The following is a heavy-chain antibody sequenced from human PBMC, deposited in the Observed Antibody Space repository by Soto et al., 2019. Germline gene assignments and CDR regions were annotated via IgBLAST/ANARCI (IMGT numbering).Heavy chain of an antibody. CDR2: IYYSGRT. Sequence: PSETLSLTCTVSDDSISSGSYYWGWIRQPPGKGLEWLGSIYYSGRTYYNPSLKSRVTMAVDTSKRAFSLKLTSMIAADTALYYCARHVASVSSGWPLDFWGQGTLVTVSS. D-gene: IGHD6-25*01. V-gene: IGHV4-39*01. CDR1: DDSISSGSYY. CDR3: ARHVASVSSGWPLDF. J-gene: IGHJ4*02.